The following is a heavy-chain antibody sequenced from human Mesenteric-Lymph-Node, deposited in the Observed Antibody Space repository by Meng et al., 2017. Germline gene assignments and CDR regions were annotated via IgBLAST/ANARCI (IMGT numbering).Heavy chain of an antibody. CDR1: GFTFSSYA. J-gene: IGHJ5*02. CDR3: ARGHVALGVRGVIRVEFDP. D-gene: IGHD3-10*01. CDR2: ISYDGSNK. Sequence: GGSLRLSCAASGFTFSSYAMHWVRQAPGKGLEWVAVISYDGSNKYYADSVKGRFTISRDNSKNTLYLQMNSLRAEDTAVYYCARGHVALGVRGVIRVEFDPWGQGTLVTVSS. V-gene: IGHV3-30*04.